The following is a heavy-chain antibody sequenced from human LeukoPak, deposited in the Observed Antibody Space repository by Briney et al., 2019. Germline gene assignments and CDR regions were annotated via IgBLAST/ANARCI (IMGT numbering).Heavy chain of an antibody. CDR3: ARASLRGVQGVRGAFDI. V-gene: IGHV3-7*01. Sequence: GGSLRLSCAASGFTISSYWMSWVRQAPGKGLEWVANIKQDGSEKYYVDSVKGRFTISRDNAKNSLYLQMNSLRAEDTAVYYCARASLRGVQGVRGAFDIWGQGTMVTVSS. D-gene: IGHD3-10*01. J-gene: IGHJ3*02. CDR2: IKQDGSEK. CDR1: GFTISSYW.